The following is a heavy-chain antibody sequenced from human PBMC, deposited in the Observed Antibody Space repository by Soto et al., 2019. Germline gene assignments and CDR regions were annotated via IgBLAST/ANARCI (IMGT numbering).Heavy chain of an antibody. J-gene: IGHJ5*02. D-gene: IGHD2-15*01. Sequence: QLQLQESGPGLVKPSETLSLTCTVSGGSISSSSYYWGWIRQPPGKGLEWIGSIYYSGSTYYNQSLKSRVTLSVDTSKNQFSLKLSSVTAADTAVYYCARHGYCSGGSCYCWVWFDPWGQGTLVTVSS. V-gene: IGHV4-39*01. CDR1: GGSISSSSYY. CDR3: ARHGYCSGGSCYCWVWFDP. CDR2: IYYSGST.